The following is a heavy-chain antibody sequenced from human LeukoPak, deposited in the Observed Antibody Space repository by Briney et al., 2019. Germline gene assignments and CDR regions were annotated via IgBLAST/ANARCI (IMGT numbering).Heavy chain of an antibody. D-gene: IGHD6-13*01. V-gene: IGHV3-9*01. CDR3: VKVTAAGFVDH. Sequence: GRSLRLSCAASGFTFDDYAMHWVRQAPGKGLEWVSGIGWNSGGIVYADSVKGRFTISRDNAKNSLYLRMNSLGAEDTALYYCVKVTAAGFVDHWGQGTLVTVSS. J-gene: IGHJ4*02. CDR2: IGWNSGGI. CDR1: GFTFDDYA.